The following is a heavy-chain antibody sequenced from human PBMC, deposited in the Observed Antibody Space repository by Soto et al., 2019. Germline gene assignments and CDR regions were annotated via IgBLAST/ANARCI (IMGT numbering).Heavy chain of an antibody. CDR1: GGSISSSNW. CDR2: IYHSGRT. D-gene: IGHD1-26*01. Sequence: QVQLQASGPGLVKPSGTLSLTCAVSGGSISSSNWWSWVRQPPGKGLEWIGEIYHSGRTNYNPSLKSRVTTSVDKSKNQFSLKLSSVTAADTAMYYCARGGVGATGDYWGQGTLVTVSS. J-gene: IGHJ4*02. CDR3: ARGGVGATGDY. V-gene: IGHV4-4*02.